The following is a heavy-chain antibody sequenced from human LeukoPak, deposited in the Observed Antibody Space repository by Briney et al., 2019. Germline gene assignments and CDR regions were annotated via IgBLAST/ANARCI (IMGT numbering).Heavy chain of an antibody. J-gene: IGHJ4*02. Sequence: GGSLRLSCVASGFTFSSYRMNWVRQAPGKGLEWVSTISGSDSSTYYADSVKGRFTISRDNSKNTLYLQMNSLRADDTAVYYCAKSGYNRFDYWGQGTLVTVSS. D-gene: IGHD5-24*01. CDR2: ISGSDSST. V-gene: IGHV3-23*01. CDR3: AKSGYNRFDY. CDR1: GFTFSSYR.